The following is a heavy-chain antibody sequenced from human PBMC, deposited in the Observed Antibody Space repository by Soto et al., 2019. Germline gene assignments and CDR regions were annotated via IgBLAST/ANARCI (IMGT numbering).Heavy chain of an antibody. CDR2: TIPVFNTA. CDR1: GGTLSDHG. Sequence: QVQLEQSGAAVKKPGSSVKVSCKASGGTLSDHGVAWLRQAPGQGLEWMGGTIPVFNTAKYAQKFQGRVTVTADKFTNIAYMELSSLRSEDKAFYFCARGVYGSGNYYTGPSAFDIWGQGTMVIVSS. V-gene: IGHV1-69*06. J-gene: IGHJ3*02. D-gene: IGHD3-10*01. CDR3: ARGVYGSGNYYTGPSAFDI.